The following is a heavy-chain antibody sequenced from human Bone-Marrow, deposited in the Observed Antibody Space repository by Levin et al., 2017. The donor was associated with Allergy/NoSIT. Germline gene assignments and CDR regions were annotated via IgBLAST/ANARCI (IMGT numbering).Heavy chain of an antibody. CDR1: GGTFSAYS. D-gene: IGHD6-19*01. V-gene: IGHV1-69*08. CDR2: IIPIPGTS. CDR3: AVGYSSGWYYYYMDV. J-gene: IGHJ6*03. Sequence: SVKVSCKASGGTFSAYSISWVRQAPGQGLEWMGRIIPIPGTSDYAQKFQGRVTITADKSTSTAYMELSSLRSEDTAVYYCAVGYSSGWYYYYMDVWGKGTTVTVSS.